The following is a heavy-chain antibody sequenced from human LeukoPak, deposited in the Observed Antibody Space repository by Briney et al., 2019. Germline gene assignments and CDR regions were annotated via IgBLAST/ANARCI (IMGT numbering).Heavy chain of an antibody. CDR2: ISGGGRSA. Sequence: YPGGSLRLSCAASGFTFSSHAMSWVRQAPGKGLEWVSVISGGGRSAYYADSLKGRFTISRDNSKDTLYLQMNSLRAEDTALYYCAQDYSGYDLSAGYWGQGTLVTVSS. CDR3: AQDYSGYDLSAGY. CDR1: GFTFSSHA. V-gene: IGHV3-23*01. J-gene: IGHJ4*02. D-gene: IGHD5-12*01.